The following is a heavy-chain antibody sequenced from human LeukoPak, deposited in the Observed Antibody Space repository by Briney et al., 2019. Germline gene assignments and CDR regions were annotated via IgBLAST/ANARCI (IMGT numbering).Heavy chain of an antibody. V-gene: IGHV3-23*01. D-gene: IGHD6-19*01. CDR2: INGSGGGGTT. J-gene: IGHJ4*02. Sequence: GGSLRLTCAASGFTFSSYAMSWVRQAPGKGLEWVSTINGSGGGGTTYYADSVKGRFTISRANSKNKLYLQMNSLRAEDTAVYSCAKDLYTTGWWGYFDYWGQGTLVTVSS. CDR1: GFTFSSYA. CDR3: AKDLYTTGWWGYFDY.